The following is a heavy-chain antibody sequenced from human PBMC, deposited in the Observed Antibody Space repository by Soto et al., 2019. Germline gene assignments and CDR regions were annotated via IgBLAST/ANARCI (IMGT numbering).Heavy chain of an antibody. J-gene: IGHJ1*01. CDR3: ARGLEYFQH. CDR1: NGSFSGYY. CDR2: ITNSGYT. Sequence: ETLSLTCDVFNGSFSGYYWSWIRQPPGKGLEWIGEITNSGYTNYNPSLKNRVTILIDRSKNHFSLKVTSVTAADTAVYYCARGLEYFQHWGQGTLVTVSS. V-gene: IGHV4-34*01.